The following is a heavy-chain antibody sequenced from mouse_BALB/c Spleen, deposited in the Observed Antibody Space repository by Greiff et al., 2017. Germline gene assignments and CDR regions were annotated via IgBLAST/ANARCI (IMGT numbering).Heavy chain of an antibody. V-gene: IGHV1-9*01. J-gene: IGHJ3*01. D-gene: IGHD1-1*02. CDR3: ARVGGNYLFAY. CDR1: GYTFSSYW. CDR2: ILPGSGST. Sequence: VQLQQSGAELMKPGASVKISCKATGYTFSSYWIEWVKQRPGHGLEWIGEILPGSGSTNYNEKFKGKATFTADTSSNTAYMQLSSLTSEDSAVYYCARVGGNYLFAYWGQGTLVTVSA.